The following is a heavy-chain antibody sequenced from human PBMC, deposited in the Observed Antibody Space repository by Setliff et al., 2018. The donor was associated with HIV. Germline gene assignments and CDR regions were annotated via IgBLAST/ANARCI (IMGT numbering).Heavy chain of an antibody. D-gene: IGHD3-22*01. Sequence: GGSLRLSCVTSGFTFTSHSMNWVRLRPGKGLEWVASISGSRTYTHYADSVRGRFTVSRDNAKNSLWLQLDSLKVEDTALYFCVRSLSGNSSTYYWAFDFWGQGAPVTVSS. V-gene: IGHV3-21*01. CDR2: ISGSRTYT. J-gene: IGHJ4*02. CDR1: GFTFTSHS. CDR3: VRSLSGNSSTYYWAFDF.